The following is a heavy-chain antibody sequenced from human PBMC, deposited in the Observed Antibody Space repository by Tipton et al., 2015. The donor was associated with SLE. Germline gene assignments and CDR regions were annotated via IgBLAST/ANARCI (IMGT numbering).Heavy chain of an antibody. Sequence: TLSLTCSVSGASISTYYWGWIRQAPGRGLEWVGCMRHSGITNYNPSLKSRVTMSVDTSKNQFSLKMRSVTAADTAMYYCARVETFMVVTPIYYFDHWGQGTLVTVSS. D-gene: IGHD4/OR15-4a*01. J-gene: IGHJ4*02. CDR2: MRHSGIT. CDR1: GASISTYY. V-gene: IGHV4-4*07. CDR3: ARVETFMVVTPIYYFDH.